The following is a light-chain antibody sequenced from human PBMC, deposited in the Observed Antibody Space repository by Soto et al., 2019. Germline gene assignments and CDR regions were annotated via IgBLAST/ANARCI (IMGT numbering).Light chain of an antibody. CDR1: SSDVGAYKY. V-gene: IGLV2-14*01. CDR3: SSYSSSSTLVV. CDR2: EVS. Sequence: QSALTQPASVSGSPGQSITISCTGTSSDVGAYKYVSWYQQHPGKAPKVMIYEVSNRPSGVSNRFSGSKSGNTASLTISGLQAEDEADYFCSSYSSSSTLVVFGTGTKGTVL. J-gene: IGLJ1*01.